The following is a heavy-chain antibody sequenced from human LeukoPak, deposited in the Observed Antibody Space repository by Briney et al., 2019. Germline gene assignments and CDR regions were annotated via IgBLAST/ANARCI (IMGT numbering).Heavy chain of an antibody. V-gene: IGHV4-59*01. J-gene: IGHJ6*03. CDR1: GGSISSYY. Sequence: SETLSLTGTVSGGSISSYYWSWIRQPPGKGLEWIGFIYYSGSTNYNPSLKSRVIISVDTSKNQFSLKLSSVTAADTAVYYCARGSYYYYYMDVWGKGTTVTVSS. CDR2: IYYSGST. CDR3: ARGSYYYYYMDV.